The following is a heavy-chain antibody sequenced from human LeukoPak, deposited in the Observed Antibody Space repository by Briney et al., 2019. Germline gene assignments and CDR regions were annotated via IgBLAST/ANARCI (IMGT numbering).Heavy chain of an antibody. CDR2: IYYSGST. CDR1: GASISSSSYY. V-gene: IGHV4-39*01. CDR3: ARHFMIRVTTALTNFDY. J-gene: IGHJ4*02. D-gene: IGHD3-16*01. Sequence: SETLSLTCTVSGASISSSSYYWGWIRQPPGKGLEWIGSIYYSGSTYYNPSLKSRVTISVDTSKNQFSLKLSSVTAADTAVYYCARHFMIRVTTALTNFDYWGQGTLVTVSS.